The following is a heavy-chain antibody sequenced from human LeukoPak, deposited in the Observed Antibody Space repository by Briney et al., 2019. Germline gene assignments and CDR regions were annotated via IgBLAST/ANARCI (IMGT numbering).Heavy chain of an antibody. V-gene: IGHV3-66*01. CDR2: IYSGGSI. CDR3: ARANGDPLYFDY. Sequence: GGSLRLSCAASGFTFSSYWMHWVRQAPGKGLVWVSVIYSGGSIDYADSVKGRFTISRDYSKNTLHLQMNSLRVEDTAVYYCARANGDPLYFDYWGQGTLVSVSS. D-gene: IGHD4-17*01. CDR1: GFTFSSYW. J-gene: IGHJ4*02.